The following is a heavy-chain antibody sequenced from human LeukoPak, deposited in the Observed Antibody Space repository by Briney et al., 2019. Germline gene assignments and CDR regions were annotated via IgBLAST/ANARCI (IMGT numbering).Heavy chain of an antibody. D-gene: IGHD2-2*01. V-gene: IGHV3-53*01. J-gene: IGHJ5*02. Sequence: ETLSLTCTVSGGSISSYYMSWVRQAPGKGLEWVSVIESGGKTSYGDSVKGRFTISRDNSKNTLYLQMNSLVAEDTAVYYCTRDHRAMGRDTKGFDPWGQGTLVTVSS. CDR3: TRDHRAMGRDTKGFDP. CDR2: IESGGKT. CDR1: GGSISSYY.